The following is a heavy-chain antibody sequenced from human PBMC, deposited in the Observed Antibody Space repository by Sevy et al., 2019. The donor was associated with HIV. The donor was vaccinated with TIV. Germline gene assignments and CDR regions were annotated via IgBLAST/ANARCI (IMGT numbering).Heavy chain of an antibody. V-gene: IGHV3-33*01. CDR1: GFTFSSYG. D-gene: IGHD1-1*01. Sequence: GGSLRLSCAASGFTFSSYGMHWVRQAPGKGLEWVAVIWFDGSNTFYADSVKGRFTISRDIAENTLHLQMNSLRADDTAVYYCARDLESYNYGAYGPSFMPDYWGQGTVVTVSS. CDR3: ARDLESYNYGAYGPSFMPDY. CDR2: IWFDGSNT. J-gene: IGHJ4*02.